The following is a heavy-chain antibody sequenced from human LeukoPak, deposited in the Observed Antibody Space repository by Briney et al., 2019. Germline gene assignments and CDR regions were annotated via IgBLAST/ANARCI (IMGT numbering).Heavy chain of an antibody. CDR2: VIPIFGTA. CDR3: AREPVPRSSGLQY. D-gene: IGHD3-22*01. Sequence: SVKVSCKASGITFSYSTISWVRQAPGQGLEWMGRVIPIFGTADYAQKFQGRVTMTTDESTNTAYMELSSLRSEDTAVYFRAREPVPRSSGLQYWGQGTLVTVSS. J-gene: IGHJ4*02. V-gene: IGHV1-69*05. CDR1: GITFSYST.